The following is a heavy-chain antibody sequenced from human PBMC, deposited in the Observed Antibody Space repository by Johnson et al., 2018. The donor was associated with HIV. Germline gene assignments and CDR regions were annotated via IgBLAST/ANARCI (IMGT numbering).Heavy chain of an antibody. CDR2: ISWNSGST. Sequence: VQLVESGGGLVQPGRSLRLSCAASGFTFDDYAMHWVRQAPGKGLAWVSGISWNSGSTHYADSVKGRFTMSRDNSKNTLYLQMNSLRGEDTGVYYCARARRVVIGPDGFDIWGQGTMVTVSS. CDR3: ARARRVVIGPDGFDI. D-gene: IGHD3-22*01. V-gene: IGHV3-9*01. J-gene: IGHJ3*02. CDR1: GFTFDDYA.